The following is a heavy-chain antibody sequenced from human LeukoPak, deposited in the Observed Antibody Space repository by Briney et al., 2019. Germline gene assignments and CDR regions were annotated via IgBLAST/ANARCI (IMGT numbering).Heavy chain of an antibody. CDR1: GFSFSSNG. J-gene: IGHJ3*02. D-gene: IGHD4-17*01. CDR3: GNPPPLMTTVTKAGFDI. Sequence: GGSLRLSCAASGFSFSSNGMGWVRQAPGKGLEWVSAISASGGSAFYADSVKGHFTISRDNSKNTLYLQRSSLRAEDTAVYYCGNPPPLMTTVTKAGFDIWGQGTMVTVSS. CDR2: ISASGGSA. V-gene: IGHV3-23*01.